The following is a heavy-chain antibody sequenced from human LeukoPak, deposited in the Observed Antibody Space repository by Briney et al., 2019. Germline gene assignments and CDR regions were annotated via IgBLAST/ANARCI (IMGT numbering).Heavy chain of an antibody. CDR1: SGSLSSSSYY. CDR2: IYYSGST. J-gene: IGHJ4*02. Sequence: PSETLSLTCTVSSGSLSSSSYYWGWVRQPPGKGLEWIGNIYYSGSTYYNPSLKSRLTISLDTSQRHFSLRLSSVTAADTASYYCTRGSYDVLTGYSTLGEYWGQGTLVTVSS. V-gene: IGHV4-39*02. CDR3: TRGSYDVLTGYSTLGEY. D-gene: IGHD3-9*01.